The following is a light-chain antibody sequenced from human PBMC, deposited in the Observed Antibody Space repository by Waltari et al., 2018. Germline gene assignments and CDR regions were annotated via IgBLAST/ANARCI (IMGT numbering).Light chain of an antibody. V-gene: IGKV4-1*01. CDR3: HQYYSTPWT. CDR2: WAS. J-gene: IGKJ1*01. Sequence: EIVMMQSLATLSVSPGEGDNLPCRASQSIRRYLPWYQKKPGPPPKLLIYWASTRESGVPDRFSGSGSGTDFTLTISSLQAEDVAVYYCHQYYSTPWTFGQGTKVEIK. CDR1: QSIRRY.